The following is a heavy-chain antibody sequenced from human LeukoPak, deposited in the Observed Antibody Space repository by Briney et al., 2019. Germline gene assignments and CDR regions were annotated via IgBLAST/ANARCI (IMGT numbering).Heavy chain of an antibody. V-gene: IGHV4-59*01. Sequence: SETLSLTCTVSGGPISSYYWSWIRQPPGKGLEWIGYIYYSGSTNYNPSLKSRVTISVDTSKNQFSLKLSSVTAADTAVYYCARSRGLGGPYYYYYYMDAWGKGTTVTVSS. D-gene: IGHD3-10*01. CDR1: GGPISSYY. CDR2: IYYSGST. J-gene: IGHJ6*03. CDR3: ARSRGLGGPYYYYYYMDA.